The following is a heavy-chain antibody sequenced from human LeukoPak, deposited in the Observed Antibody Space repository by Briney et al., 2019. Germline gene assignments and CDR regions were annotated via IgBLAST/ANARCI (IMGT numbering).Heavy chain of an antibody. CDR1: GFTFVNYG. J-gene: IGHJ4*02. CDR2: ITGSGVST. V-gene: IGHV3-23*01. Sequence: GGTLRLSCAASGFTFVNYGMNWVRQAPGKGLEWVSGITGSGVSTYYADSVKGRFTISRDNSKNTVYLQMNSLRAGDSAVYYCVRLSPYDSSGYYYDYWGQGTLVTVSS. CDR3: VRLSPYDSSGYYYDY. D-gene: IGHD3-22*01.